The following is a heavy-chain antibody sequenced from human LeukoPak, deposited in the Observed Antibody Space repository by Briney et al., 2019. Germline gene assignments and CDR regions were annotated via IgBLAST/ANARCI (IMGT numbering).Heavy chain of an antibody. CDR1: GYTFTSYG. V-gene: IGHV1-18*04. Sequence: GASVTVSCKASGYTFTSYGISWVQQAPGQGLEWMGWISAYNGNTNYAQKLQGRVTMTTDTSTSTAYMELRSLRSDDTAVYYCARDSKRWFGEFEGITIDPWGQGTLVTVSS. CDR2: ISAYNGNT. J-gene: IGHJ5*02. CDR3: ARDSKRWFGEFEGITIDP. D-gene: IGHD3-10*01.